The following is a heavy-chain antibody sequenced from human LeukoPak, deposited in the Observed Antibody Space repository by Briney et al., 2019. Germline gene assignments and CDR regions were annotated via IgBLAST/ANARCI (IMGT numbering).Heavy chain of an antibody. CDR2: IKHNGDEL. V-gene: IGHV3-7*01. Sequence: GGSLRLSCAASGFTFSSYWMTWVRQAPGKGLEWVANIKHNGDELNYVDSVEDRFTISRDNAKNSLYLHMTGLSAEDTAVYYCARELRTFDSWGQGTLVTVSS. D-gene: IGHD3-16*01. CDR1: GFTFSSYW. J-gene: IGHJ4*02. CDR3: ARELRTFDS.